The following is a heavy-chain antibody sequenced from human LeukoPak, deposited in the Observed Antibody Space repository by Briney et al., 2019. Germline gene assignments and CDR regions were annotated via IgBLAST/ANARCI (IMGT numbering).Heavy chain of an antibody. CDR1: GFTFGDYA. D-gene: IGHD3-10*01. CDR2: IRSKAYGGTT. V-gene: IGHV3-49*03. Sequence: PGGSLRLSCTASGFTFGDYAMSWFRRAPGKGLEWVGFIRSKAYGGTTEYAASVKGRFTISRDDSKSIAYLQMNSLKTEDTAVYYCTRDLLYYRGYWGQGTLVTVSS. J-gene: IGHJ4*02. CDR3: TRDLLYYRGY.